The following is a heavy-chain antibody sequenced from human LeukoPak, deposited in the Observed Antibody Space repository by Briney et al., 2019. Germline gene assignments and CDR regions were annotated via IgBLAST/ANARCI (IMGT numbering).Heavy chain of an antibody. J-gene: IGHJ5*02. CDR2: ISDDSNYI. CDR1: GFTFSTYS. CDR3: AKDLTSYLENWFDP. V-gene: IGHV3-21*04. Sequence: GGSLRLSCAASGFTFSTYSGNWIRQAPGKGLEWVSSISDDSNYIFYADSVKGRFTISRDNSKNTLYLQMNSLRAEDTAVYYCAKDLTSYLENWFDPWGQGTLVTVSS.